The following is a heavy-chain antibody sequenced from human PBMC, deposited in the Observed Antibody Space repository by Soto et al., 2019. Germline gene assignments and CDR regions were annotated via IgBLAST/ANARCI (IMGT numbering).Heavy chain of an antibody. CDR3: ARDYVLPSSGWSYDAFDI. CDR1: GFTFSSYR. J-gene: IGHJ3*02. V-gene: IGHV3-7*01. CDR2: RKQDGSEK. D-gene: IGHD6-19*01. Sequence: EGQLVESGGGLVQPGGSLRLSCAASGFTFSSYRMSWVRQAPGKGLEWVANRKQDGSEKYYVDSVKGRFTITRDNAKNSVYLQMNSLRAEDTAVYYCARDYVLPSSGWSYDAFDIWGQGTMVTGSS.